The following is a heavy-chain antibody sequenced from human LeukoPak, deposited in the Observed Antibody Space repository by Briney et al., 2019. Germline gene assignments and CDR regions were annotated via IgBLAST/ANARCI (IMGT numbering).Heavy chain of an antibody. D-gene: IGHD2-8*01. V-gene: IGHV1-69*13. Sequence: ASVKVSCKASGGTFSSYAISWVRQAPGQGLEWMGGIIPIFGTANYAQKFQGRVTITADESTSTAYMELSSLRSEDTAVYYCARDHGSQHLIHYYYYYYMDVWGKGTTVTVSS. CDR2: IIPIFGTA. J-gene: IGHJ6*03. CDR3: ARDHGSQHLIHYYYYYYMDV. CDR1: GGTFSSYA.